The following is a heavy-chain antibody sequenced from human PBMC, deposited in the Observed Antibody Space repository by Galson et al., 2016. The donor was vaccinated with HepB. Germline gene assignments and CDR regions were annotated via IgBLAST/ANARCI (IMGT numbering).Heavy chain of an antibody. Sequence: SCKASDNTFSKDYIHWVRQAPGQGLQWLGTIHPSGAYTTYAQRFDGSVTMTRDTATNTVYMELRALTSKDTAVYYCARANYNLLTGYYSGLDHWGQGTLVTVSS. CDR3: ARANYNLLTGYYSGLDH. V-gene: IGHV1-46*01. CDR2: IHPSGAYT. CDR1: DNTFSKDY. J-gene: IGHJ4*02. D-gene: IGHD3-9*01.